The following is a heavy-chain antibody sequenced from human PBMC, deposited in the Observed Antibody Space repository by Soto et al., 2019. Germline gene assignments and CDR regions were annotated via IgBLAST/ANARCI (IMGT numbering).Heavy chain of an antibody. CDR1: GYTLTELS. J-gene: IGHJ3*02. V-gene: IGHV1-24*01. Sequence: ASVKVSCKVSGYTLTELSMHWVRQAPGKGLEWMGGFDPEDGETIYAQKFQGRVTMTEDTSTDTAYMELSSLRSEDTAVYYCAIPEICYYGSGSYAFDIWGQGTMVTVS. CDR2: FDPEDGET. D-gene: IGHD3-10*01. CDR3: AIPEICYYGSGSYAFDI.